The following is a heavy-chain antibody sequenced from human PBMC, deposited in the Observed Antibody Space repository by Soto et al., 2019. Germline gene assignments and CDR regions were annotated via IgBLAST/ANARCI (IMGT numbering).Heavy chain of an antibody. CDR2: LNSDGSSK. CDR3: VRGFKNYYAMDV. CDR1: GFTFNTYW. J-gene: IGHJ6*02. Sequence: EVQLVESGGGLVQPGGSLRLSCAASGFTFNTYWMHWVRQAPGRGLVWVSRLNSDGSSKYYGDSMKGRFTISRDNADNTVYLQMNSLRDEDTAGYFCVRGFKNYYAMDVWGQGTTVTVSS. V-gene: IGHV3-74*01.